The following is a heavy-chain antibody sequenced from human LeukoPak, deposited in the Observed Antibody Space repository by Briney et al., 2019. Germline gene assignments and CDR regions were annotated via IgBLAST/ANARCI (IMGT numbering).Heavy chain of an antibody. J-gene: IGHJ5*02. V-gene: IGHV3-11*01. CDR2: ISSSGSTI. CDR3: VRETSSSGGNWFDP. Sequence: KPGGSLRLSCAASGFTFSDYYMSWIRQAPGKGLEWVSYISSSGSTIYYADSVKGRFTISRDNAMNSLYLQMNSLRAEDTAVYYCVRETSSSGGNWFDPWGQGTLVTVSS. D-gene: IGHD3-10*01. CDR1: GFTFSDYY.